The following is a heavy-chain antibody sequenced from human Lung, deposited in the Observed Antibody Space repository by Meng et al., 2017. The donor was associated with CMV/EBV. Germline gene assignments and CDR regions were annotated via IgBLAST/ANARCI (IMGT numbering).Heavy chain of an antibody. D-gene: IGHD3-10*01. CDR1: GYSFSTFG. CDR3: ARESERFGELYDY. CDR2: SSTRYGQT. J-gene: IGHJ4*02. Sequence: QPQLDQSGAEVEKPGASVKVSCKASGYSFSTFGISWVRQVPGQRLEWVGWSSTRYGQTRYAQNLQGRVILSTDTSTNTAYMTLRDLTFDDTAVYFCARESERFGELYDYWGQGTLGTVSA. V-gene: IGHV1-18*01.